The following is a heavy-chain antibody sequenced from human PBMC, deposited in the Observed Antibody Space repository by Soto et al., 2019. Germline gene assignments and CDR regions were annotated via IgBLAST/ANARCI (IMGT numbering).Heavy chain of an antibody. J-gene: IGHJ4*02. V-gene: IGHV1-69*04. CDR3: ARDFGVVSTRY. Sequence: GASVKVSCKASGGTFSSYTISWVRQAPGQGLEWMGRIIPILGIANYAQKFQGRVTITADKSTSTAYMELSSLRSEDTAVYYCARDFGVVSTRYWGQGTLVTVSS. CDR2: IIPILGIA. CDR1: GGTFSSYT. D-gene: IGHD3-3*01.